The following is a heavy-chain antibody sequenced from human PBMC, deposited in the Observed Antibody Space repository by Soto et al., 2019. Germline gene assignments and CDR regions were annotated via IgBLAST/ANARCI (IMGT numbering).Heavy chain of an antibody. CDR1: GYTFTSYG. Sequence: QVQLVQSGAEVKKPGASVKVSCKASGYTFTSYGISWVRQAPGQGLEWMGWISAYNGNTNYAQKHQGRVTMTTDTSTSTAYMELRSLRSDDTAVYYCARDHFVQEWSPWFDPWGQGTLVTVSS. V-gene: IGHV1-18*01. J-gene: IGHJ5*02. CDR3: ARDHFVQEWSPWFDP. D-gene: IGHD3-3*01. CDR2: ISAYNGNT.